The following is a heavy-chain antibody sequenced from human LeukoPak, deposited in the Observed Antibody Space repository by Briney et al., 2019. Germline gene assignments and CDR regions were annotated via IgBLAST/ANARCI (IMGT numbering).Heavy chain of an antibody. J-gene: IGHJ4*02. CDR3: ASAYWNYGLWGYYFDY. CDR2: ISGSGGTT. CDR1: GFIFFAYG. V-gene: IGHV3-23*01. Sequence: GGALRLSCAASGFIFFAYGMTWVRQAPGKGLEWVSPISGSGGTTYYADSVKGRFTISRDNSKNTLYLQMNSLRAEDTAVYYCASAYWNYGLWGYYFDYWGQGTLVTVSS. D-gene: IGHD1-7*01.